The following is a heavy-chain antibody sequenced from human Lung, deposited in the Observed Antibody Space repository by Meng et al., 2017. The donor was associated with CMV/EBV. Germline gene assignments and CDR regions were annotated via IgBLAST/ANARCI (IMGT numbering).Heavy chain of an antibody. Sequence: SXVASGFTFDNYAMHWVRQAPGKGLEWVSGISWNSDTIDYAASVRGRFTVSRDNAKHSLYLQVNSLRIEDTALYYCAKDSSAWYGGIDFDYWGQGALVXVSS. J-gene: IGHJ4*02. CDR3: AKDSSAWYGGIDFDY. D-gene: IGHD6-19*01. CDR2: ISWNSDTI. V-gene: IGHV3-9*01. CDR1: GFTFDNYA.